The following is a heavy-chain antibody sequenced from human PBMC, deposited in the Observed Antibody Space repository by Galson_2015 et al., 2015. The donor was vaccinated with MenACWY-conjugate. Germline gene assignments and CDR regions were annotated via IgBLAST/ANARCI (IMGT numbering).Heavy chain of an antibody. D-gene: IGHD3-16*01. V-gene: IGHV3-15*01. CDR3: TTGFFGQCFFDS. CDR1: GFTFSNAR. J-gene: IGHJ4*02. CDR2: IKSKTHSGTS. Sequence: SLRLSCAASGFTFSNARMTWVRQAPGKGLEWVGRIKSKTHSGTSDYAAPVNGRFTISRDDSRNTVYLEMNGLKAEDTVLYYCTTGFFGQCFFDSWGQGTPVTVSS.